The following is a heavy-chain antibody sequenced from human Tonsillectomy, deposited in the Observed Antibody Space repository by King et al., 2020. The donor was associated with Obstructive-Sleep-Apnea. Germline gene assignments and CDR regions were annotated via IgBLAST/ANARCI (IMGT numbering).Heavy chain of an antibody. CDR2: INDSGRT. D-gene: IGHD5-18*01. CDR1: GGSLSSGDYY. Sequence: QLQESSPGQVKSSETLALTCTLSGGSLSSGDYYLCWIRQPPGKGLEWGGHINDSGRTYYSPALKSQVTMSTDTSKNQVSLTLISMTAADTAMYYCVREAGSRGYRWFAPWGQGTLVTVSP. J-gene: IGHJ5*02. CDR3: VREAGSRGYRWFAP. V-gene: IGHV4-39*07.